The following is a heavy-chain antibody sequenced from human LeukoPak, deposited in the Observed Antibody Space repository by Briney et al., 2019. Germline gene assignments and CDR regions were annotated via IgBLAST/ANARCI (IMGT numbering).Heavy chain of an antibody. CDR3: ARPPIVVVPAASRSTARRTLWYFDL. CDR1: GGSISSGSYY. J-gene: IGHJ2*01. CDR2: IYTSGST. V-gene: IGHV4-61*02. D-gene: IGHD2-2*01. Sequence: SQTLSLTCTVSGGSISSGSYYWSWIRQPAGKGLEWIGRIYTSGSTNYNPSLKSRVTISVDTSKNQFSLKLSSVTAADTAVYYCARPPIVVVPAASRSTARRTLWYFDLWGRGTLVTVSS.